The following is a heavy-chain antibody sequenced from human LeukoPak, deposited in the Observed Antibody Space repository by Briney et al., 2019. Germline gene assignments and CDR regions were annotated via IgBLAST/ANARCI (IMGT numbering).Heavy chain of an antibody. Sequence: GRSLRLSCAASGFTFSSYEMNWVRQAPGKGLEWVSYISSSGSTIYYADSVKGRFTLSRDNAKNSLYLQMNSLRAEDTAVYYCAELGITMIGGVWGKGTTVTISS. CDR1: GFTFSSYE. D-gene: IGHD3-10*02. J-gene: IGHJ6*04. CDR2: ISSSGSTI. CDR3: AELGITMIGGV. V-gene: IGHV3-48*03.